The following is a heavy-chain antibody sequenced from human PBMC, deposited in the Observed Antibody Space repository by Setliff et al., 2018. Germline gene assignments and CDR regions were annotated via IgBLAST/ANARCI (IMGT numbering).Heavy chain of an antibody. J-gene: IGHJ5*02. CDR2: VYWDGDQ. CDR3: ALRRGNEWHLVRWFDP. CDR1: GFSLNTTGEG. Sequence: SGPTLVNPTQTLTLTCTFSGFSLNTTGEGVGWIRQPPGKALEWLALVYWDGDQRYSPSLNSRLSITKDSSKSQVFLTMTNMDPVDTATYYCALRRGNEWHLVRWFDPWGPGIQVTAPQ. V-gene: IGHV2-5*02. D-gene: IGHD6-6*01.